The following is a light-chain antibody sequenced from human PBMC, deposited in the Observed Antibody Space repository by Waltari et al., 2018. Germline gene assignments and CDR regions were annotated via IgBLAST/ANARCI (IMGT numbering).Light chain of an antibody. CDR2: TDT. Sequence: SYYLTQPSSVSVSPGQTARITCSGDLLAKKYTRWFQQKPGQAPVLVIYTDTVRPSGIPERFSGSSSATTVTLTIHVAQAEDEADYYCYSATDNIVLFGGGTKLTVL. J-gene: IGLJ2*01. V-gene: IGLV3-27*01. CDR3: YSATDNIVL. CDR1: LLAKKY.